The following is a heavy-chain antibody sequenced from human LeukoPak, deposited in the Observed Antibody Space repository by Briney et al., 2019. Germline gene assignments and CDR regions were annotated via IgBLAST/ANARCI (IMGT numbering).Heavy chain of an antibody. CDR1: GGSVISYY. V-gene: IGHV4-4*09. D-gene: IGHD1-26*01. J-gene: IGHJ5*02. CDR2: IHSNGYT. CDR3: AKRQGPNSGSYDYFDP. Sequence: SETLFLTCTVSGGSVISYYWSWIRQPPRQGLEWIAYIHSNGYTNYNPSLKSRVTISVDTSKNQFTLTVTSVTAADTAVYYCAKRQGPNSGSYDYFDPWGQGTLVTVSS.